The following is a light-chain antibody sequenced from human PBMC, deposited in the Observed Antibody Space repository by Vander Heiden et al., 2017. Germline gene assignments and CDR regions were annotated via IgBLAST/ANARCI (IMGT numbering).Light chain of an antibody. V-gene: IGLV2-8*01. J-gene: IGLJ3*02. CDR1: SSDVGGYNY. Sequence: QSALPQPPSASGSPGQSVTISCTGTSSDVGGYNYVSWYQQHPGKAPKLMIYEGSKRPSGVPDRFSGSKSGNTASLTVSGLQAEDEADYYCSSYAGSNTWVFGGGTKLTVL. CDR2: EGS. CDR3: SSYAGSNTWV.